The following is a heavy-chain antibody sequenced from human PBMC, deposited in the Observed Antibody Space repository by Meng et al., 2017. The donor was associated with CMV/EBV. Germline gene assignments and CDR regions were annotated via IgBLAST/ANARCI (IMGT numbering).Heavy chain of an antibody. CDR1: GSTFTGYY. V-gene: IGHV1-2*02. CDR3: ARGARVTKYYYYYMDV. D-gene: IGHD3-10*01. CDR2: INPNSGGT. J-gene: IGHJ6*03. Sequence: QVHVVVSGAEVEKPGASVRVSCKGSGSTFTGYYMHWVRHAPGQGIEWMGWINPNSGGTNYAQKFQGRVTMTWVTSISTAYMELSRLRSDDTAVYYCARGARVTKYYYYYMDVWGKGTTVTVSS.